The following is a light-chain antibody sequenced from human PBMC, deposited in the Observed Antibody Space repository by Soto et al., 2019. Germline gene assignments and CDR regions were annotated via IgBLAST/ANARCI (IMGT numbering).Light chain of an antibody. V-gene: IGLV1-44*01. J-gene: IGLJ1*01. CDR1: SSNIGGNT. CDR2: TNN. Sequence: QSVLTQPPSASGTPGQRVTISCSGSSSNIGGNTVNWYQQLPGAAPKLLIYTNNQRPSGVPDRFSGSKSGTSASLAISGLQSEDEADYCCAAWDDSLNGYVFGTGTKLTVL. CDR3: AAWDDSLNGYV.